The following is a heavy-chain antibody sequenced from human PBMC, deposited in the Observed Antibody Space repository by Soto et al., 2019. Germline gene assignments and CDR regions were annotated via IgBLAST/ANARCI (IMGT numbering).Heavy chain of an antibody. CDR3: ATSFITTVGTTA. D-gene: IGHD1-1*01. CDR1: GFTCSNYG. J-gene: IGHJ4*02. CDR2: ISSRSSTI. V-gene: IGHV3-48*01. Sequence: EVHLVESGGGLVQPGGSLRLSCEASGFTCSNYGINWVRQAPGKGLEWVSHISSRSSTIYYAESVKGRFSISRDNAKNSLYLQMSSLRGEDTALYYCATSFITTVGTTAWGQGTQVTVSS.